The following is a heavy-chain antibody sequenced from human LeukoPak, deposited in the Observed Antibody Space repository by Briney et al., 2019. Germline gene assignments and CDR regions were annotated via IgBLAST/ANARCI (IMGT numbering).Heavy chain of an antibody. J-gene: IGHJ4*02. CDR1: GFTFRSYA. CDR2: ISGSGTGT. Sequence: PGGSLRLSCAASGFTFRSYAMNWVRQVPGKGLEWVSGISGSGTGTYYADSEKGRFTISGDNSKNTLFLQMNSLRAEDTAVYYCVKGSLYSSGCYDYWGQGTLVTVSA. V-gene: IGHV3-23*01. D-gene: IGHD6-19*01. CDR3: VKGSLYSSGCYDY.